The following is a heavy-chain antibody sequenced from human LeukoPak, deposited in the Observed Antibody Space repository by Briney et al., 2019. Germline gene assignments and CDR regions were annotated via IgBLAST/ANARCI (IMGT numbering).Heavy chain of an antibody. J-gene: IGHJ4*02. CDR2: ISAYNGNT. V-gene: IGHV1-18*01. D-gene: IGHD5-18*01. Sequence: ASVKLSCKAAGATFSSYAISWVRQAPGQGLEWVGWISAYNGNTNYAQKLQGRVTMTTDTSTSTAYMELRSLRSDDTAVYYCARDRRYSYGTGGSYWGQGTLVTVSS. CDR1: GATFSSYA. CDR3: ARDRRYSYGTGGSY.